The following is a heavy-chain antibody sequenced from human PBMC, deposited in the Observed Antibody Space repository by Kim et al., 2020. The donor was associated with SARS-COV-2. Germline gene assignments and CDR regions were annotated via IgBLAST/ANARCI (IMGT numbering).Heavy chain of an antibody. CDR1: GFTFSSYA. V-gene: IGHV3-30*04. CDR2: ISYDGSNK. Sequence: GGSLRLSCAASGFTFSSYAMHWVRQAPGKGLEWVAVISYDGSNKYYADSVKGRFTISRDNSKNTLYLQMNSLRAEDTAVYYCARSSYGSGMDVWGQGTTVTVSS. J-gene: IGHJ6*02. CDR3: ARSSYGSGMDV. D-gene: IGHD5-12*01.